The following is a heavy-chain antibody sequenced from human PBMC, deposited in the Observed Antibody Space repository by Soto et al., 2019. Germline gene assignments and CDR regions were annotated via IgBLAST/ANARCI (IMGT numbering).Heavy chain of an antibody. CDR1: GGYFSGYY. D-gene: IGHD3-10*01. V-gene: IGHV4-34*01. J-gene: IGHJ6*02. CDR2: INHSGST. Sequence: SETLSLTCAVYGGYFSGYYWSWIRQPPGKGLEWIGEINHSGSTNYNPSLKSRVTISVDTSKNQFSLKLSSVTAADTAVYYCARNRGSGSYYTYFYYGLNVWGQGTTVTVSS. CDR3: ARNRGSGSYYTYFYYGLNV.